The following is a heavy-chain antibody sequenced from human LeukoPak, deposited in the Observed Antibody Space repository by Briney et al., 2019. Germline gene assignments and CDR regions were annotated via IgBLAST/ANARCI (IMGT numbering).Heavy chain of an antibody. J-gene: IGHJ4*02. CDR1: GFTFSSYD. D-gene: IGHD3-22*01. CDR3: ARRPPYDSSGYPVY. Sequence: GGSLRLSCAASGFTFSSYDMNWVRQAPGKGLEWVSAFSRSGGSTYYADSVKGRFTISRDNSKNTLYLQMNSLRAEDTAVYYCARRPPYDSSGYPVYWGQGTLVTVSS. V-gene: IGHV3-23*01. CDR2: FSRSGGST.